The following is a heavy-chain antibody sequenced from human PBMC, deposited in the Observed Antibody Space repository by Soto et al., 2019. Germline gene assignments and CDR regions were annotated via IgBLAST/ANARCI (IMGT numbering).Heavy chain of an antibody. CDR2: ISYDGSNK. CDR3: AKADGVNGMDV. Sequence: QVQLVESGGGVVQPGRSLRLSCAASGFTFSSYGMHWVRQAPGKGLEWVAVISYDGSNKYYADSVKGRFTISRDNSKNTLYLQMNSLRAEDTAVYYCAKADGVNGMDVWGQGTTVTVSS. CDR1: GFTFSSYG. J-gene: IGHJ6*02. V-gene: IGHV3-30*18.